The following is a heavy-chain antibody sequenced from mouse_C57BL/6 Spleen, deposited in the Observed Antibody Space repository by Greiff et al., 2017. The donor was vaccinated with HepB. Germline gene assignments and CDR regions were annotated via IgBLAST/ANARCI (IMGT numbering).Heavy chain of an antibody. J-gene: IGHJ3*01. Sequence: EVQLQQSGAELVRPGASVKLSCTASGFNIKDDYMHWVKQRPEQGLEWIGWIDPENGDTEYASKLQGKATITEDTSSNTAYLQLSSLTSEDTAVYYCTTRNDYDGSWFAYWGQGTLVTVSA. D-gene: IGHD2-4*01. CDR1: GFNIKDDY. V-gene: IGHV14-4*01. CDR2: IDPENGDT. CDR3: TTRNDYDGSWFAY.